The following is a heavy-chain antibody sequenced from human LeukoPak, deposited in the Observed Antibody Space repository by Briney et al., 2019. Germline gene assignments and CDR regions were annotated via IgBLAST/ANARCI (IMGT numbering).Heavy chain of an antibody. CDR1: GDSISSGSYY. Sequence: SETLSLTCTVSGDSISSGSYYWSWIRQPAGKGLEWIGRIYGSGRTNYNLSLKSRVTISVDTSKNQFSLRLSSVTAADTAVYYCARGGYYGSGNDFRFDPWGQGTLVTVSS. CDR3: ARGGYYGSGNDFRFDP. CDR2: IYGSGRT. J-gene: IGHJ5*02. D-gene: IGHD3-10*01. V-gene: IGHV4-61*02.